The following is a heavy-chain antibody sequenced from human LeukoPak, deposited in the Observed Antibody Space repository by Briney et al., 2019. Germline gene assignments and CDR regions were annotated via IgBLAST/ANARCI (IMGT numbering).Heavy chain of an antibody. CDR1: GGPFSSYA. CDR3: AREGWNYDFDY. V-gene: IGHV1-69*05. J-gene: IGHJ4*02. CDR2: IIPIFGTA. D-gene: IGHD1-7*01. Sequence: SVKVSLKASGGPFSSYAISWVRPAPGQGLEWMGGIIPIFGTANYAQKFQGRVTITTDESTSTAYMELSSLRSGDTAVYYCAREGWNYDFDYWGQGTLVTVSS.